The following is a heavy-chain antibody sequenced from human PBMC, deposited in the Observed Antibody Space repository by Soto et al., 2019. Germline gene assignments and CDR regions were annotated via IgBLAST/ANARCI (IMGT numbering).Heavy chain of an antibody. CDR3: ARVRISSNCYDC. CDR1: GYTFTSYY. D-gene: IGHD2-2*01. CDR2: INPNGGTT. Sequence: QVQLVQSGAEVKKPGASVKVSCKASGYTFTSYYLHWVRQAPGQGLEWMGIINPNGGTTSYAQKFQGRVTMTRDTSTSTVYMELSSLRSEDTAVYYCARVRISSNCYDCWGQGTQVTVSS. V-gene: IGHV1-46*01. J-gene: IGHJ4*02.